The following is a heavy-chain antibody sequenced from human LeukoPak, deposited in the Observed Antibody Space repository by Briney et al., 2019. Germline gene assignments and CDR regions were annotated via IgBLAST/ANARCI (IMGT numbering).Heavy chain of an antibody. CDR2: IRYDGSNK. Sequence: GGSLRLSCAASGFTFSSYGMHWVRQAPGKGLEWVAFIRYDGSNKYYADSVKGRFTISRDNSKNTLYLQTNSLRAEDTAVYYCAKDRVYYDYVWGSYRPSYYFDYWGQGTLVTVSS. J-gene: IGHJ4*02. CDR1: GFTFSSYG. CDR3: AKDRVYYDYVWGSYRPSYYFDY. D-gene: IGHD3-16*02. V-gene: IGHV3-30*02.